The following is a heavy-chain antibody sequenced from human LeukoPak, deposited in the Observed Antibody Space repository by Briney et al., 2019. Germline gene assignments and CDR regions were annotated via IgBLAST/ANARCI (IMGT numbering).Heavy chain of an antibody. Sequence: PSETLSLTCTVSGVSMSSYYWSWVRQPPGKGLEWIGNIHHSGSTNYHSSLKSRVTMSIDTSKNLLSLHLSSVTAADTAVYYCARSAFLVTAPGLYYFDYWGQGTLVAVSS. CDR3: ARSAFLVTAPGLYYFDY. CDR2: IHHSGST. J-gene: IGHJ4*02. D-gene: IGHD6-13*01. CDR1: GVSMSSYY. V-gene: IGHV4-59*12.